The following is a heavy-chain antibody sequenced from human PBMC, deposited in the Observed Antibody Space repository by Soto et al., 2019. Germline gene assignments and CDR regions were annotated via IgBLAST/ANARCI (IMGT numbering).Heavy chain of an antibody. CDR2: IYHSGST. Sequence: PSETLSLTCAVSGGSISSSNWWSWVRQPPGKGLEWIGEIYHSGSTNYNPSLKSRVTISVDKSKNQFSLKLSSVTAADTALYYCARRYYYDSEQFDSWGQGMLVTVSS. J-gene: IGHJ4*02. D-gene: IGHD3-10*01. CDR3: ARRYYYDSEQFDS. V-gene: IGHV4-4*02. CDR1: GGSISSSNW.